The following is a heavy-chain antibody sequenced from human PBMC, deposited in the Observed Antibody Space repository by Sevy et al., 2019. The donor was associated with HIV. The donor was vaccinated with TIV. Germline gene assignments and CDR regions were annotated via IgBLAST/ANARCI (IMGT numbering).Heavy chain of an antibody. Sequence: GGSLRLSCAASGFTFSSYWMHWVRQAPGKGLEWVSRINSDGSGTSYAESVKGRLTISRDNAKNTVNLEMNSLGAEDTAVYYCARGGLTSSGWYAYWGQGALVTVSS. D-gene: IGHD6-19*01. CDR2: INSDGSGT. CDR3: ARGGLTSSGWYAY. V-gene: IGHV3-74*01. J-gene: IGHJ4*02. CDR1: GFTFSSYW.